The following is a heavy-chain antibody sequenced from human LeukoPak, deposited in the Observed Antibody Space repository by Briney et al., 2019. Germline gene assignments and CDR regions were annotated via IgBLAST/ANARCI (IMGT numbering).Heavy chain of an antibody. CDR3: AREQWELLRH. CDR2: IIPILGIA. J-gene: IGHJ4*02. CDR1: GGTFSSYT. V-gene: IGHV1-69*16. D-gene: IGHD1-26*01. Sequence: GASVKVSCKASGGTFSSYTISWVRQAPGQGLEWMGRIIPILGIANYAQKFQGRVTITTDESTSTAYMELSSLRSEDTAVYYCAREQWELLRHWGQGTLVTVSS.